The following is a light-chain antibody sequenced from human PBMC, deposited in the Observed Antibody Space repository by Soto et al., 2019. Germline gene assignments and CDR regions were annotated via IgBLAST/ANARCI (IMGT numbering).Light chain of an antibody. CDR2: KAS. CDR1: QSISSW. J-gene: IGKJ1*01. CDR3: QQYNSYWWT. Sequence: DIPMTQSPSTLSASVGDRVTITCRASQSISSWLAWYQQKPGKAPKLLIYKASSLESGVPSRFSGSGSGTEFTLTISSLQPDDFATYYCQQYNSYWWTFDQGTKVEIK. V-gene: IGKV1-5*03.